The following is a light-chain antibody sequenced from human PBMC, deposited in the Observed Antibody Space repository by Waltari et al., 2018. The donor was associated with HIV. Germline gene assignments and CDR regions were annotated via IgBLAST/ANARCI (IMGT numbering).Light chain of an antibody. V-gene: IGKV1-5*03. CDR1: QSISNW. J-gene: IGKJ1*01. Sequence: DIRMPQSPSTVSESVGDRVPISCRASQSISNWLAWYQQKPGKAPKLLIYKASYLESGVPSRFSGSGSGTEFTLTITSLQPDDSATYYCQQYNDYSTFGQGTKVEIK. CDR2: KAS. CDR3: QQYNDYST.